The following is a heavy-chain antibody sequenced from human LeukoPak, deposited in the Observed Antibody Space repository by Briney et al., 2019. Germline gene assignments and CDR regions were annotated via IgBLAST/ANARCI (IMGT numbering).Heavy chain of an antibody. CDR3: ARDRQFRLGPAAGSYYYYYYGMDV. CDR1: GYTFTGYY. V-gene: IGHV1-2*02. D-gene: IGHD6-13*01. J-gene: IGHJ6*02. Sequence: ASVKVSCKASGYTFTGYYMHWVRQAPGQGLEWMGWINPNSGGTNYAQKFQGRVTMTRDTSISTAYMELSRLRSDDTAVYYCARDRQFRLGPAAGSYYYYYYGMDVWGQGTTVTVSS. CDR2: INPNSGGT.